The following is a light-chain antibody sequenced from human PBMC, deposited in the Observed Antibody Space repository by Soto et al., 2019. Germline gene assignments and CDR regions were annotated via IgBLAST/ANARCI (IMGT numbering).Light chain of an antibody. Sequence: QAVVTQPPSVSAAPGQKVTISCSGSSSNIGNNYVSWYQQLPGTAPKLLIYENNKRPSGIPDRFSGSKSGTSATLGITGLQTGDEADYYCGTWDSSLSAVFGGGTQLIVL. V-gene: IGLV1-51*02. J-gene: IGLJ7*01. CDR1: SSNIGNNY. CDR2: ENN. CDR3: GTWDSSLSAV.